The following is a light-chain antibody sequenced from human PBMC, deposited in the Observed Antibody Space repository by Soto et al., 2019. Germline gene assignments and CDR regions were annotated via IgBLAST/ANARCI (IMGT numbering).Light chain of an antibody. CDR2: SAS. V-gene: IGKV1-39*01. CDR3: QQSSSTPHT. J-gene: IGKJ2*01. CDR1: QTINNY. Sequence: IRMTQSPSSLSASTGDRVTITCRASQTINNYLHWYQQRPGEAPKLLIYSASNLQTGVPPRFSGSGSGTHFTLTISSLQPEDFATYYCQQSSSTPHTFGQGTIVEIK.